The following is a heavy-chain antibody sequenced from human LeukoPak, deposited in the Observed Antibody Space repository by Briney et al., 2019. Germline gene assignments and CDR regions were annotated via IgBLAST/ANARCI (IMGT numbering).Heavy chain of an antibody. CDR2: ASGSGGTT. D-gene: IGHD3-22*01. V-gene: IGHV3-23*01. CDR3: AKSDYYDSSGHPSSFEY. CDR1: GFPFSSYA. Sequence: GSLRLSCAASGFPFSSYAMSWVRRAPGRALEWVSAASGSGGTTFYADSVKGRFTISRDNSKNTLYLQMNSLRAEDTAVYYCAKSDYYDSSGHPSSFEYWGQGTLVTVSS. J-gene: IGHJ4*02.